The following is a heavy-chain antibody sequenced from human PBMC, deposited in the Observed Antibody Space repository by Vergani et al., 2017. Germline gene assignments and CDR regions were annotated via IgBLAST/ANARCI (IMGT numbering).Heavy chain of an antibody. CDR1: GGTFSSYA. V-gene: IGHV1-69*01. J-gene: IGHJ6*02. D-gene: IGHD2-21*02. CDR2: IIPILGTA. CDR3: ARGKGEGTYCGGDCYSGYYYYYGMDV. Sequence: QVQLVQSGAEVKKPGSSVKVSCKASGGTFSSYAISWVRQAPGQGLEWMGGIIPILGTANYAQKFQGRVTITADESTSTAYMELSSLRSEETAVYYCARGKGEGTYCGGDCYSGYYYYYGMDVWGQGTTVTVSS.